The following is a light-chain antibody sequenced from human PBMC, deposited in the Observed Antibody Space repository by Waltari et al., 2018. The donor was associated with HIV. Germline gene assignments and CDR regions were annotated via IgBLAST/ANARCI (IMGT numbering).Light chain of an antibody. CDR3: HQLHTFPFT. CDR1: QAITSY. CDR2: SAS. Sequence: DIQLTQFPSFMSASVGDRVTITCRASQAITSYLAWYQQKLGKATKWLIYSASTLKRGVPSRVCGGGSETKFVLTIISLQPEDSATYSCHQLHTFPFTFGQGTKLEIK. V-gene: IGKV1-9*01. J-gene: IGKJ2*01.